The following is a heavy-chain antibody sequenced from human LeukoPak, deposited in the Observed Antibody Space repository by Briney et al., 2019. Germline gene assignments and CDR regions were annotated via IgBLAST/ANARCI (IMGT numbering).Heavy chain of an antibody. D-gene: IGHD6-19*01. Sequence: PSETMSLTCAVSGGSISSSNWGSWVRQPPGKGLEWIGEIYHSGSTNYNPSLKSRVTISVDKSKNQFSLKLSSVTATDTALYYCARRIAVTGSFDYWGQGTLVTVSS. J-gene: IGHJ4*02. CDR1: GGSISSSNW. CDR2: IYHSGST. CDR3: ARRIAVTGSFDY. V-gene: IGHV4-4*02.